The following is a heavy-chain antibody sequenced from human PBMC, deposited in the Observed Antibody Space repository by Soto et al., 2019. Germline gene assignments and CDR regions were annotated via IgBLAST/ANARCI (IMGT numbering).Heavy chain of an antibody. CDR2: IAGSDGRT. J-gene: IGHJ4*02. CDR1: GFTFRRYA. V-gene: IGHV3-23*01. Sequence: VGSLRLACAASGFTFRRYAMNWVSQAPGKGVEGVADIAGSDGRTFYPDSVKGRFTISRDNSKNTLYLQMNNLRAEDTAIYFCAKESESWRQLWLISWGQGTLDTVSS. D-gene: IGHD5-18*01. CDR3: AKESESWRQLWLIS.